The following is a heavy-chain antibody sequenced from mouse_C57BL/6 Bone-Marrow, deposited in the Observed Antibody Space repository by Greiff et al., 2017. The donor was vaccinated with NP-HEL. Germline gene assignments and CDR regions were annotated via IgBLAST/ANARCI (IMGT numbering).Heavy chain of an antibody. CDR1: GYSITSDY. CDR2: ISYSGST. CDR3: ARSTLWLRRKYYAMDY. J-gene: IGHJ4*01. V-gene: IGHV3-8*01. Sequence: EVHLVESGPGLAKPSQTLSLTCSVTGYSITSDYWNWIRQSPGNKLEYMGYISYSGSTYYNPSLKSRISITRDTSKSQYYLQLNSVTTEDTATYYCARSTLWLRRKYYAMDYWGQGTSVTVSS. D-gene: IGHD2-2*01.